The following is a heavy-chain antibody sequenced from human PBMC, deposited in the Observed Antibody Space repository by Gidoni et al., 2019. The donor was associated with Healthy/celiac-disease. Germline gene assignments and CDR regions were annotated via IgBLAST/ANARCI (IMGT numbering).Heavy chain of an antibody. CDR1: GFPFSSYA. CDR3: AKDFIQL. J-gene: IGHJ4*02. CDR2: ISGSGGST. V-gene: IGHV3-23*01. D-gene: IGHD5-18*01. Sequence: EVQLLESGGGLVQPGGSLRLSCSASGFPFSSYAMRWVRQAPGQGMEWVSAISGSGGSTYYADSVKGRFTISRDNSKNTLYLQMNSLRAEDTAVYYCAKDFIQLRGQGTLVTVSS.